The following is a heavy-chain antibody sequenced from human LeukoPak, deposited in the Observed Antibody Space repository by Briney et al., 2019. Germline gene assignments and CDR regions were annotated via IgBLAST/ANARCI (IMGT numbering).Heavy chain of an antibody. Sequence: ASVRVSCKASGYTFTSYGISWVRLAPGQGLEWMGWISAYNGNTNYVQKLQGRVTMTTDTSTSTAYMELRSLRSEDTAVYYCATVVGGFHPGNWGQGTLVTVSS. J-gene: IGHJ4*02. V-gene: IGHV1-18*01. CDR3: ATVVGGFHPGN. CDR1: GYTFTSYG. D-gene: IGHD3-3*01. CDR2: ISAYNGNT.